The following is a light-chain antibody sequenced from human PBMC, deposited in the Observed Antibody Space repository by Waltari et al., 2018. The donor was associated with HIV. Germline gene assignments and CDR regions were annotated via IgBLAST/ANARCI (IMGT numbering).Light chain of an antibody. J-gene: IGLJ3*02. CDR3: SALDSSLNVWV. CDR1: SNNVGFQG. V-gene: IGLV10-54*01. CDR2: RNN. Sequence: QAGLTQPPSVSKGLRQTATLTCTGNSNNVGFQGAAWLQQHQGHPPKLLSYRNNYRPSGISERFSASRSGNTASLTIIGLQPEDEADYYFSALDSSLNVWVFGGGTKLTVL.